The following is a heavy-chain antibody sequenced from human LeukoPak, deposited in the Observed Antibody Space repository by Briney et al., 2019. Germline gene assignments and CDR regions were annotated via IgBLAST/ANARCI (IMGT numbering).Heavy chain of an antibody. J-gene: IGHJ4*02. D-gene: IGHD5-24*01. CDR3: ARDRDSYNPFDY. V-gene: IGHV4-59*01. Sequence: PSETLSLTCTVSVGSISNYYWSWMRQPPGKGLEWIGYIYYSGSTNYNPSLQSRVTISIDTSKNQFSLMLSSVTAADTAVYYCARDRDSYNPFDYWGQGTLVTVSS. CDR2: IYYSGST. CDR1: VGSISNYY.